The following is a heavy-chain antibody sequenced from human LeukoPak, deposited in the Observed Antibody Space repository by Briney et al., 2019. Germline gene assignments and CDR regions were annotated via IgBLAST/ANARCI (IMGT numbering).Heavy chain of an antibody. CDR2: IYYSGST. J-gene: IGHJ5*02. D-gene: IGHD6-19*01. Sequence: RTSETQSLTCTVSGVSISSSSYYWGWLRQPPGKGLEWVGSIYYSGSTYYNPSLKSRVTISVDTSKNPSSLKLSSVTAADTAVYYCAREDCSSGWYRPLNWFDPWGQGTLVTVSS. CDR3: AREDCSSGWYRPLNWFDP. CDR1: GVSISSSSYY. V-gene: IGHV4-39*07.